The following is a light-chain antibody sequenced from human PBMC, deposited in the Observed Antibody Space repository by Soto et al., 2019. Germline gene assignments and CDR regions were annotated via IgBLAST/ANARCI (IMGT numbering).Light chain of an antibody. J-gene: IGLJ3*02. CDR3: CSSPGSLPWV. CDR2: YVS. V-gene: IGLV2-11*01. CDR1: GRDIGVSDF. Sequence: QSALTQPRSVSGSPGQSVTISCTGTGRDIGVSDFVSWYQQHPDKAPKLIIYYVSQRPSGVPDRFSGSKTGNTASLTISGLLTEDEADYYCCSSPGSLPWVFGGGTRLTVL.